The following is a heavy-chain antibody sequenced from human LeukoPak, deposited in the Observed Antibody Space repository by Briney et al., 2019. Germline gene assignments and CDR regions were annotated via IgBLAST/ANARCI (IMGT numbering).Heavy chain of an antibody. J-gene: IGHJ6*02. D-gene: IGHD2-15*01. CDR1: GYTFTSYD. CDR3: ARGRLPCSGGSYYSSRYYYGMDV. Sequence: ASVKVSCKASGYTFTSYDINWVRQATGQGLEWMGWMNPNSGNTGYAQKFQGRVTMTRNTSISTAYMELSSLRSEDTAVYYCARGRLPCSGGSYYSSRYYYGMDVWGQGTTVTVSS. V-gene: IGHV1-8*01. CDR2: MNPNSGNT.